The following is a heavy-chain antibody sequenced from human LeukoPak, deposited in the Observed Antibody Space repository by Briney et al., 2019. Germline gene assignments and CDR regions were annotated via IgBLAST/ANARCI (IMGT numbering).Heavy chain of an antibody. CDR2: INPSGGST. CDR3: AREANGVAVAGIFDY. CDR1: GYTFTSYY. D-gene: IGHD6-13*01. J-gene: IGHJ4*02. V-gene: IGHV1-46*01. Sequence: ASVKVSCKASGYTFTSYYMHWVRQAPGQGLEWMGIINPSGGSTSYAQKFQGRVTMTRDMSTSTVYMELSSLRSEDTAVYYCAREANGVAVAGIFDYWGQGTLVTVSS.